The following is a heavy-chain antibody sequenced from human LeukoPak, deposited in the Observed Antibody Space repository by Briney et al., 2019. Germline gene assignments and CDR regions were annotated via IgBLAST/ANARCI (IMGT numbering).Heavy chain of an antibody. J-gene: IGHJ4*02. CDR2: IYYSGST. V-gene: IGHV4-59*01. Sequence: PSETLSLTCTVSGGSISSYYWSWIRHPPGKGLEWIGYIYYSGSTNYNPSLKSRVTISVDTSKNQFSLKLSSVTAADTAVYYCERAGYSGYDLYYWGQGTLVTVSS. CDR3: ERAGYSGYDLYY. CDR1: GGSISSYY. D-gene: IGHD5-12*01.